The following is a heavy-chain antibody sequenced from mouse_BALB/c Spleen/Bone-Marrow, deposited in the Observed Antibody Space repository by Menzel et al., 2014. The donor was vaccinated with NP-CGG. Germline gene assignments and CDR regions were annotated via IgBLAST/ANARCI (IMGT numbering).Heavy chain of an antibody. CDR3: AREATVVAKDYFDY. D-gene: IGHD1-1*01. CDR1: GFTFSSFG. Sequence: EVQGVESGGGLVQPGGSRRLSCAASGFTFSSFGMHWVCQAPEKGLEWVAYISSGSSTIYYADTVKGRFTISRDNPKNTLFLQMTSLRSEDTATYYCAREATVVAKDYFDYWGQGTTLTVSS. CDR2: ISSGSSTI. J-gene: IGHJ2*01. V-gene: IGHV5-17*02.